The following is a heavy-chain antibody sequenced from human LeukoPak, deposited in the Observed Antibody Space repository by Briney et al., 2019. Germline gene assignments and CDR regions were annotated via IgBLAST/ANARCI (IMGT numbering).Heavy chain of an antibody. J-gene: IGHJ4*02. V-gene: IGHV4-30-4*01. Sequence: SQTLSLTCTVSGGSISSGDYYWSWIRQPPGKGLEWIGYIYYSGSTYYNPSLKSRVTISVDTSKNQFSLKLSSVTAADTAVYYCARGYRYSGYELPTLYFDYWGQGTLVTVSS. CDR1: GGSISSGDYY. CDR2: IYYSGST. CDR3: ARGYRYSGYELPTLYFDY. D-gene: IGHD5-12*01.